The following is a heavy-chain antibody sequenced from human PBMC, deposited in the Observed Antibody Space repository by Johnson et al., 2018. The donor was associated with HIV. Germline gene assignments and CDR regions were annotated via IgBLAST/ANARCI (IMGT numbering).Heavy chain of an antibody. CDR1: GFIFSSYG. J-gene: IGHJ3*02. CDR2: ISSGGST. V-gene: IGHV3-66*01. CDR3: ARDRGSSWPYDAFDI. Sequence: VQLVESGGGVVQPGGSLRLSCAASGFIFSSYGMSWVRQAPGTGLEWVSVISSGGSTYYADSAKGRFTISRDNSKNTLYLKMNSLRAEDTAVYYCARDRGSSWPYDAFDIWGQGTMVTVSS. D-gene: IGHD6-13*01.